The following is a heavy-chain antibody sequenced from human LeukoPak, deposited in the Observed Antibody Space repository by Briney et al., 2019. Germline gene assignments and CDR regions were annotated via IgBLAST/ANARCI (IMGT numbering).Heavy chain of an antibody. J-gene: IGHJ3*02. CDR3: ARGRGSSGWQDAFDI. Sequence: ASVKVSCKASGYTFTSYDINWVRQATGRGLEWMGWMNPNSGNTGYAQKFQGRVTMTRNTSISTAYMELSSLRSEDTAVYYCARGRGSSGWQDAFDIWGQGTMVTVSS. V-gene: IGHV1-8*01. CDR1: GYTFTSYD. D-gene: IGHD6-19*01. CDR2: MNPNSGNT.